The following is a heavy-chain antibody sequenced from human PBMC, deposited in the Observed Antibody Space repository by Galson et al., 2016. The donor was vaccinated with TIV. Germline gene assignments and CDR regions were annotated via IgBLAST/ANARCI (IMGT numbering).Heavy chain of an antibody. Sequence: SVKVSCKASGYIFTNYGISWVRQAPGQGLEWLGWISGFNANTNSAQQFQGRVTMTTDTSTSTAYMELRSLTSDDTAMYYCARYRKDILTGYYVDYWGQGTLVTVSS. CDR3: ARYRKDILTGYYVDY. V-gene: IGHV1-18*01. CDR1: GYIFTNYG. CDR2: ISGFNANT. D-gene: IGHD3-9*01. J-gene: IGHJ4*02.